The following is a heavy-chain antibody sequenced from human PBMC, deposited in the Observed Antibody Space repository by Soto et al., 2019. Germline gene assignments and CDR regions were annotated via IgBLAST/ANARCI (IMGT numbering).Heavy chain of an antibody. CDR1: GGSISSGGYY. V-gene: IGHV4-31*03. CDR2: IYYSGST. Sequence: QVQLQESGPGLVKPSQTLSLTCTVSGGSISSGGYYWIWIRQHPGKGLEWIGYIYYSGSTYYNPSLKIRLTISVDTCKSQFSLKLSFVTSADTAVYYCARVVGALHDAFDIWGQGTMVTVSS. J-gene: IGHJ3*02. D-gene: IGHD3-3*01. CDR3: ARVVGALHDAFDI.